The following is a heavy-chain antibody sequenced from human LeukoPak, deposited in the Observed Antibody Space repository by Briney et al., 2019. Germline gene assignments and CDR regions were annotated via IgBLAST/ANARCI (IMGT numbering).Heavy chain of an antibody. V-gene: IGHV3-7*01. J-gene: IGHJ3*02. Sequence: PGGSLRLSCAASGFTFSSYWMSWVRQAPGKGLEGVANIKQDGSEKYYVDSVKGRFTISRDNAKNSLYLQMNSLRAEDTAVYYCARDHCSSTSCQIGARDDAFDIWGQGTMVTVSS. CDR3: ARDHCSSTSCQIGARDDAFDI. D-gene: IGHD2-2*01. CDR1: GFTFSSYW. CDR2: IKQDGSEK.